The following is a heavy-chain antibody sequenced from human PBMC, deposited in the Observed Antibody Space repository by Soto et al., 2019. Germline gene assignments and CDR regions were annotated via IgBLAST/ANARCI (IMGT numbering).Heavy chain of an antibody. CDR2: ISYDGSNK. D-gene: IGHD2-2*01. V-gene: IGHV3-30-3*01. CDR1: GFTFSSYA. CDR3: ARVGCSSTSCYDAFDI. Sequence: LRLSCAASGFTFSSYAMHWVRQAPGKGLEWVAVISYDGSNKYYADSVKGRFTISRDNSKNTLYLQMNSLRAEDTAVYYCARVGCSSTSCYDAFDIWGQGTMVTVSS. J-gene: IGHJ3*02.